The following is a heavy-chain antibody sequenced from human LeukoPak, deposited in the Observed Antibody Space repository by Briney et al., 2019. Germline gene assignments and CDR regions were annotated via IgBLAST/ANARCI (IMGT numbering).Heavy chain of an antibody. J-gene: IGHJ3*02. D-gene: IGHD2-15*01. CDR2: VSSNGGST. CDR1: GFTFSMYA. CDR3: ARDGIFCSGGSCYPNDAFDI. V-gene: IGHV3-64*01. Sequence: PGGSRRLSCAASGFTFSMYAMRWVRQAPGRVLEYVPSVSSNGGSTFYANSVKGRFTISRDNSKNTLYLQMGSLRAEDMAVYYWARDGIFCSGGSCYPNDAFDIWGQGTMVTVSS.